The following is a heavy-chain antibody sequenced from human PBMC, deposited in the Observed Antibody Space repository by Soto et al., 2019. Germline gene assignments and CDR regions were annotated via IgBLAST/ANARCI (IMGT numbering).Heavy chain of an antibody. CDR2: ISAYNGNT. CDR3: ARDSPPVDY. V-gene: IGHV1-18*01. Sequence: QVQLVQSGAEVKKPGASVKVSCKASGYTFTSYGISWVRQAPGQGLEWMGWISAYNGNTKYAQKLQGRVTMTTHTSTSTAYMEMRRLRSDDTAVYNCARDSPPVDYWGQGPLVTVSS. J-gene: IGHJ4*02. CDR1: GYTFTSYG.